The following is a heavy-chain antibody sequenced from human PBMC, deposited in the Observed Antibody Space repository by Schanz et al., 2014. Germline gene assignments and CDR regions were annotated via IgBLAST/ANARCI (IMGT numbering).Heavy chain of an antibody. CDR3: TTPDYYGSGSYSDAFDI. Sequence: EVQLVESGGGLVKPGGSLRLSCAASGFTFNYAWMNWVRQAPGKGLEWVARIKSESDGGTTGYAAPVQGRFTISRDDSKSTLYLQMNSLKTEDTAVYYCTTPDYYGSGSYSDAFDIWGQGTKVTVSS. CDR2: IKSESDGGTT. V-gene: IGHV3-15*01. CDR1: GFTFNYAW. J-gene: IGHJ3*02. D-gene: IGHD3-10*01.